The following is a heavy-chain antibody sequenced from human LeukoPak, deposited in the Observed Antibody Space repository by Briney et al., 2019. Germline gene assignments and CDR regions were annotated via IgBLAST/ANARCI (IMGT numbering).Heavy chain of an antibody. CDR2: ISNTGNA. CDR3: ARDRRYGGNSADGMDV. D-gene: IGHD4-23*01. CDR1: GGSFSSGSYY. Sequence: PSQTLSLTCTVSGGSFSSGSYYWSWIRQHPGKGLEWIGYISNTGNAYYDPSLKSRVSISIDTSKRQFSLKVRSVTAADTAVYYCARDRRYGGNSADGMDVWGKGTTVTVSS. V-gene: IGHV4-31*03. J-gene: IGHJ6*04.